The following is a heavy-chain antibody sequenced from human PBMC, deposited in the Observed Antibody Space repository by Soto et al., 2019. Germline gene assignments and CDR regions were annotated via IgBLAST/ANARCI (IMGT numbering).Heavy chain of an antibody. V-gene: IGHV4-61*01. Sequence: SETLSLTSPLSRCSISSGNYYWTWILQPPGKGLEWIGYVYYSGTTNDNPFHKSRVTLSLDKSKNQFSLKMNSVTAADTAVYYCARDVIEPPIYFDPWGQGTLVTVSS. CDR3: ARDVIEPPIYFDP. CDR1: RCSISSGNYY. CDR2: VYYSGTT. J-gene: IGHJ5*02.